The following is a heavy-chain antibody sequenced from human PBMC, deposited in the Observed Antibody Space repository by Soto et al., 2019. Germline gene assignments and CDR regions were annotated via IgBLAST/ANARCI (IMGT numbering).Heavy chain of an antibody. D-gene: IGHD6-6*01. CDR1: GYTFTDNY. V-gene: IGHV1-2*02. J-gene: IGHJ4*02. Sequence: GASVKVSCKASGYTFTDNYIHWVRQAPGHGLEWMGWINPNTGGTNYAQKFQGRVTMTRDTSITTAYMELSRLRSDDTAMYYCARDFSSSADGFAYWGQGTLVTVSS. CDR2: INPNTGGT. CDR3: ARDFSSSADGFAY.